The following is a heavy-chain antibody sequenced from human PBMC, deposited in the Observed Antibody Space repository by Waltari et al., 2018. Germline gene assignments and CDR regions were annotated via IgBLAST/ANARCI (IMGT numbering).Heavy chain of an antibody. D-gene: IGHD1-26*01. V-gene: IGHV4-39*01. CDR2: IYYSGRT. CDR1: GGSISTSSYY. J-gene: IGHJ4*02. Sequence: QLQLQESGPGLLKPSETLSLTCTVSGGSISTSSYYWGWIRQTPGKGLEWIGSIYYSGRTYYNPSLKSRVTISVDPSNRQFSVKMTSVTAADTALYYCVKHGVLQGPFDYWGQGTLVTVSS. CDR3: VKHGVLQGPFDY.